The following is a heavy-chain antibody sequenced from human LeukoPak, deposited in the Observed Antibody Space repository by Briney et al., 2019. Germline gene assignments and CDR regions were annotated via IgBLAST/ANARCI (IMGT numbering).Heavy chain of an antibody. Sequence: GGSLRLSCAASGFTFSSYAMSWVRQAPGKGLEWVSAVSGSGGSTYYADSVKGRFTISRDNSKNTLYLQMNSLRAEDTAVYYCAKDRPPSGYYGSGSYYKSAFDIWGQGTMVTVSS. CDR2: VSGSGGST. CDR3: AKDRPPSGYYGSGSYYKSAFDI. J-gene: IGHJ3*02. CDR1: GFTFSSYA. D-gene: IGHD3-10*01. V-gene: IGHV3-23*01.